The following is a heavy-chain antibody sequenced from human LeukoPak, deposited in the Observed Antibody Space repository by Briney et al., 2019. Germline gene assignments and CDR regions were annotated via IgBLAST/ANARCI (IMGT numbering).Heavy chain of an antibody. V-gene: IGHV3-23*01. D-gene: IGHD5-18*01. J-gene: IGHJ4*02. Sequence: GGSLRLSCAASGFTFSSYAMSWVRQAPGKGLEWVSAISGSGGSPYYADSVKGRFTISRDNSKNTLYLQMNSLRAEDTAVYYCAKDLYSYGYAQFDYWGQGTLVTVSS. CDR3: AKDLYSYGYAQFDY. CDR1: GFTFSSYA. CDR2: ISGSGGSP.